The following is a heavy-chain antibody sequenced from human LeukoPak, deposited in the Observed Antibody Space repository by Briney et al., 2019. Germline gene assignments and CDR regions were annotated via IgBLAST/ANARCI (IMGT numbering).Heavy chain of an antibody. CDR2: ISSSGSTI. J-gene: IGHJ4*02. Sequence: GGSLRLSCAASGFTFSSYEMNWVRQAPGKGLEWVSYISSSGSTIYYADSVKGRFTISRDNAKNSLYLQMNSLRAEDTAVYYCATLAWGYCSSTSCYDSGYWGQGTLVTVSS. CDR1: GFTFSSYE. D-gene: IGHD2-2*01. CDR3: ATLAWGYCSSTSCYDSGY. V-gene: IGHV3-48*03.